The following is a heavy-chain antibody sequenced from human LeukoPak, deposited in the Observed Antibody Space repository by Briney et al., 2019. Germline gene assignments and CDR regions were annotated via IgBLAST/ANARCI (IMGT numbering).Heavy chain of an antibody. Sequence: ASVKVSCKASGYTFTGYYMHWVRQAPGKGLEWMGWINPNSGGTNYAQKFQGRGTMTRDTAISTAYMERSRLRSDDTAVYYCATFDYWGQGTLVTVSS. CDR3: ATFDY. V-gene: IGHV1-2*02. J-gene: IGHJ4*02. CDR1: GYTFTGYY. CDR2: INPNSGGT.